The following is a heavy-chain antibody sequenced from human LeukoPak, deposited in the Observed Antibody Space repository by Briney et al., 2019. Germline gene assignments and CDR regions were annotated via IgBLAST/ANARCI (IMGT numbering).Heavy chain of an antibody. CDR1: GFTVSSNY. V-gene: IGHV3-53*01. CDR2: IYFGDST. CDR3: AKNQASLNHFDY. Sequence: PGGSLSLSCAPSGFTVSSNYMSWVRQAPGKGLEWVSVIYFGDSTYYGDSVKGRFTISRDNSKNTLYLQMNSLRAEDTAVYYCAKNQASLNHFDYWGQGTLVTVSS. J-gene: IGHJ4*02.